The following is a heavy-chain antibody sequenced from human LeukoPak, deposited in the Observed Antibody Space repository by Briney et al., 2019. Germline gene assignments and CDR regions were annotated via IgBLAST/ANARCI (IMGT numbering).Heavy chain of an antibody. V-gene: IGHV3-53*01. CDR1: GFTVSSNY. J-gene: IGHJ3*02. D-gene: IGHD3-22*01. CDR2: IYSGGST. Sequence: GGSLRLSCAASGFTVSSNYMTWVRQAPGKGLEWVPVIYSGGSTYYADSVKGRFTISRDNSKNTLYLQMNSLRAEDTAVYYCARSGYYEGRAFDIWGQGTMVTVSS. CDR3: ARSGYYEGRAFDI.